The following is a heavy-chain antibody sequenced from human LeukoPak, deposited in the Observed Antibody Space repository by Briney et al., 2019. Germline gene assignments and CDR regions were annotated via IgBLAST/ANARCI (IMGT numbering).Heavy chain of an antibody. CDR2: IWYDGSNK. CDR3: ARAIAARPFDY. D-gene: IGHD6-6*01. Sequence: GGFLRLSCAASGFTFSSYGMHWVRQAPGKGLEWVAVIWYDGSNKYYADSVKGRFTISRDNSKNTLYLQMNSLRAEDTAVYYCARAIAARPFDYWGQGTLVTVSS. V-gene: IGHV3-33*01. CDR1: GFTFSSYG. J-gene: IGHJ4*02.